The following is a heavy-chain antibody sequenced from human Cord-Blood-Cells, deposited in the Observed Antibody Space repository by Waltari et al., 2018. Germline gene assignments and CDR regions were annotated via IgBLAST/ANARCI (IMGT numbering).Heavy chain of an antibody. CDR2: IYYSGST. J-gene: IGHJ6*03. CDR1: GGSISSSSYY. CDR3: ARGSASDMDV. V-gene: IGHV4-39*01. Sequence: QLQLQESGPGLVKPSETLSLTCTGSGGSISSSSYYWGWIRQPPGKGLEWIGSIYYSGSTSYNPSRKSRVTISVDTSKNQFSLKLSSVTAADTAVYYCARGSASDMDVWGKGTTVTVSS.